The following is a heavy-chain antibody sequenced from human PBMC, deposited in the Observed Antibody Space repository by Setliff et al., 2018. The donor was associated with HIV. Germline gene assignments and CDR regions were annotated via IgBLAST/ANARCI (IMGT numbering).Heavy chain of an antibody. D-gene: IGHD3-16*01. V-gene: IGHV3-30*04. CDR1: GFSFSSDA. CDR3: VRGRGDN. J-gene: IGHJ4*02. CDR2: LSNDGRKI. Sequence: GGSLRLSCEASGFSFSSDAMHWVRQAPGKGLEWVAVLSNDGRKIYYAGSVKGRFIISRVNSKNTLYLQMNSLRLEDTAVYYCVRGRGDNWGQGTLVTVSS.